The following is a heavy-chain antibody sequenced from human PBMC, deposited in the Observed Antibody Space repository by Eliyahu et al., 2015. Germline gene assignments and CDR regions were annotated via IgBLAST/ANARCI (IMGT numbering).Heavy chain of an antibody. V-gene: IGHV4-34*01. D-gene: IGHD2-2*01. CDR2: INHSGST. CDR1: XGSFSGYY. CDR3: ASSLPSGCSSTSCRKNWFDP. Sequence: QVQLQQWGAGLLKPSETLSLTCAVHXGSFSGYYWSWIRQPPGKGLEWIGEINHSGSTNYNPSLKSRVTISVDTSKNQFSLKLSSVTAADTAVYYCASSLPSGCSSTSCRKNWFDPWGQGTLVTVSS. J-gene: IGHJ5*02.